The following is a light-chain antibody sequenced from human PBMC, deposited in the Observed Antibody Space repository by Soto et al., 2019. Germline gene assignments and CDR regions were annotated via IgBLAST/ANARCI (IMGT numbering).Light chain of an antibody. V-gene: IGLV2-23*01. J-gene: IGLJ2*01. CDR2: EGS. CDR1: TSGVGSYNL. CDR3: CSYADSTVV. Sequence: QSALTQPASVSGSPGQSITISCTGTTSGVGSYNLVSWYQQHPGKAPKLMIYEGSNRPSGVSNRFSGSKSGNTASLTISGLQAEDEADYYCCSYADSTVVFGGGTKLTVL.